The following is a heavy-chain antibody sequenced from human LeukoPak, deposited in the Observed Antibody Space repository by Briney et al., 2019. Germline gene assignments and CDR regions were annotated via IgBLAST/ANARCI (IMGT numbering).Heavy chain of an antibody. CDR3: AKGGEWLAYFDY. CDR1: GFTFSSYA. D-gene: IGHD6-19*01. CDR2: VSGTGGST. J-gene: IGHJ4*02. V-gene: IGHV3-23*01. Sequence: PGGSLRLSCAASGFTFSSYAMSWVRQAPGKGLEWVPAVSGTGGSTYYADSVKGRFTISRDNSKNTLYLQMNSLRADDTAVYYCAKGGEWLAYFDYWGQGTLVTVSS.